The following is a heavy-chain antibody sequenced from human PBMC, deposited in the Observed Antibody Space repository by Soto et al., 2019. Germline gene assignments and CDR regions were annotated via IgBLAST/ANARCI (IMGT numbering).Heavy chain of an antibody. V-gene: IGHV3-33*01. Sequence: PGVSLRLSCEASGFTFSSYGMHWVRQAPGKGLEWVAVIRYDGSNKYYADSVKGRFTISRDNSKNTLYLQMNSLGAEETAVDYCARDKAGPSYRGYETFDYWGQG. CDR1: GFTFSSYG. J-gene: IGHJ4*02. CDR3: ARDKAGPSYRGYETFDY. D-gene: IGHD5-12*01. CDR2: IRYDGSNK.